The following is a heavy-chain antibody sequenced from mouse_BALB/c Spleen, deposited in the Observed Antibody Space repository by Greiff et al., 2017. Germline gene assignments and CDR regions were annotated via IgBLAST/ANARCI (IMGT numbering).Heavy chain of an antibody. CDR3: ASFHYYGSGFAY. Sequence: QVQLKQSGPELVKPGASVKISCKASGYTFTSYYIHWVKQRPGQGLEWIGYIYPRDGSTNYNEKFKGKATLTADTSSSTAYMQLSSLTSEDSAVYFCASFHYYGSGFAYWGQGTLVTVSA. D-gene: IGHD1-1*01. CDR2: IYPRDGST. V-gene: IGHV1S12*01. J-gene: IGHJ3*01. CDR1: GYTFTSYY.